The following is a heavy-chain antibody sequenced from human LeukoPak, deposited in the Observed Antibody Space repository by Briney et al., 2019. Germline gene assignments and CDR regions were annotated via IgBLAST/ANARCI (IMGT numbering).Heavy chain of an antibody. CDR3: ARARVDYEYAFGI. D-gene: IGHD4-17*01. J-gene: IGHJ3*02. Sequence: SETLSLTCTVSGGSISSGDYYWSWIRQPPGKGLEWIGYIYYSGSTYYNPSLKSRVTISVDTSKNQFSLKLSSVTAADTAVYYCARARVDYEYAFGIWGQGTMVTVSS. V-gene: IGHV4-30-4*01. CDR1: GGSISSGDYY. CDR2: IYYSGST.